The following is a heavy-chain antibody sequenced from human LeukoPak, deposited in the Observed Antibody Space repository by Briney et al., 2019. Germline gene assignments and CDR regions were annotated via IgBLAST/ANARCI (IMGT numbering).Heavy chain of an antibody. CDR2: INHDGSST. CDR1: GFTFTTFW. V-gene: IGHV3-74*01. CDR3: TTSGSSYVMQSELFDY. Sequence: GGSLRLSCATSGFTFTTFWMHWVRQAPGKGLVWVSRINHDGSSTNYADSVKGRFTISRDNAKNTAYLQMNSLQTEDTAVYYCTTSGSSYVMQSELFDYWGQGTLVTVSS. D-gene: IGHD1-26*01. J-gene: IGHJ4*02.